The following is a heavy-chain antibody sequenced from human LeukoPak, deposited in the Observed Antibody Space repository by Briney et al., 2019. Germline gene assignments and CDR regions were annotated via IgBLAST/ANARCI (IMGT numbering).Heavy chain of an antibody. V-gene: IGHV3-21*01. CDR3: ARDLAWGAY. Sequence: GGSLRLSCAASGFTFSSYSINWVRQAPGKGLEWVSSITSSSSSIYSADSVKGRLTISRDNAKNSLYLEMNSLRDEDTAVYYCARDLAWGAYWGQGTLVTVSS. D-gene: IGHD4/OR15-4a*01. CDR2: ITSSSSSI. CDR1: GFTFSSYS. J-gene: IGHJ4*02.